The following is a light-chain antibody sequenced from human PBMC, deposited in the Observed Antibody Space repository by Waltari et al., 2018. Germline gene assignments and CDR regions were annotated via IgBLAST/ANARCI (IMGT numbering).Light chain of an antibody. CDR1: QGISSY. Sequence: DIQMTQSPSSLSASVGDRVTITCRASQGISSYLNWYQQKPGKAPKLLIYAASSLQSGVPSRFSGSGSVTDFTLTVSSLQPEDFATYYCQQSFTTPWAFGQGTKVDIK. V-gene: IGKV1-39*01. J-gene: IGKJ1*01. CDR3: QQSFTTPWA. CDR2: AAS.